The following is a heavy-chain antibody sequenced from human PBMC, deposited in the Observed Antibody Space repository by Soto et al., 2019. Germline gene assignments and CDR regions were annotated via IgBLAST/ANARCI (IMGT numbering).Heavy chain of an antibody. D-gene: IGHD1-1*01. V-gene: IGHV4-61*01. CDR3: ARVGDLDDY. Sequence: QVQLQESGPGLVKPSETLSLTCTVSGGSVSSGSYYWSWIRQPPGKGLEWIGYIYYSGSTNYNPSLKSRVTISVDTSKNQFSLKLSSVTAADTAVYYCARVGDLDDYWGQGTLVTVSS. J-gene: IGHJ4*02. CDR2: IYYSGST. CDR1: GGSVSSGSYY.